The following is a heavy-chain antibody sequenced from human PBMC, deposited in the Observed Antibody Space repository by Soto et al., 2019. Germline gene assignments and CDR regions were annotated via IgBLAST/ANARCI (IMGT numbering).Heavy chain of an antibody. CDR1: GGTFNSYS. CDR2: IIPILGIA. CDR3: ARERVVATDPYYFDY. D-gene: IGHD5-12*01. V-gene: IGHV1-69*04. Sequence: SVKISCKASGGTFNSYSISLVRQAPGQGLEWMGRIIPILGIANYAQKFQGRVTITADKSTSTAYMELSSLRSEDTAVYYCARERVVATDPYYFDYWGQGTQVTVSS. J-gene: IGHJ4*02.